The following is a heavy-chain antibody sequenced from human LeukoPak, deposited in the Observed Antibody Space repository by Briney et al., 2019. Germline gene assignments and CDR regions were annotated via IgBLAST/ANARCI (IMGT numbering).Heavy chain of an antibody. V-gene: IGHV3-15*01. J-gene: IGHJ4*02. CDR1: GLNFPSAW. CDR2: IKSRAHGETT. D-gene: IGHD1-26*01. CDR3: AASMEYSGSYSLDY. Sequence: GGSLRLSCAVSGLNFPSAWMNWVRQAPGKGLEWVGRIKSRAHGETTDYAAPVKGRFAISRDDSEDTMYLHMSSLKTEDTAVYYCAASMEYSGSYSLDYWGQGTLVTVSS.